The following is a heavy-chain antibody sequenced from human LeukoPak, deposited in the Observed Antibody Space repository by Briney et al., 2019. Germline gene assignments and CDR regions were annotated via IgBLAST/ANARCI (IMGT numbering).Heavy chain of an antibody. D-gene: IGHD4-23*01. CDR2: TYSDGST. CDR3: ARASGGYGGDAFDI. J-gene: IGHJ3*02. CDR1: GFTVSNNY. V-gene: IGHV3-53*01. Sequence: GGSLRLSCTASGFTVSNNYMSWVRQAPGKGLECVSITYSDGSTDYADSVKGRFTISRDNSKNTLYLQMNSLRVEDTAVYYCARASGGYGGDAFDIWGQGTKVTVSS.